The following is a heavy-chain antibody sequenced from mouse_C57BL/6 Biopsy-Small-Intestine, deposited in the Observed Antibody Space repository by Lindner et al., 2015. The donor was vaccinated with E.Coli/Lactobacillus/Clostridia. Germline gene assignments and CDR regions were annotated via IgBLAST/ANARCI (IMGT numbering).Heavy chain of an antibody. CDR1: GYTFTRYW. CDR3: VRKEDYYPMDY. Sequence: VQLQESGAELVKPGTSVKLSCKASGYTFTRYWMHWVKQRPGQGLEWIGEIDPSDSYTYYNQKFKGKATLTVDKSSNTAYMHLNSLTSEDSAVYYCVRKEDYYPMDYWGQGTSVTVSS. J-gene: IGHJ4*01. V-gene: IGHV1-69*02. CDR2: IDPSDSYT.